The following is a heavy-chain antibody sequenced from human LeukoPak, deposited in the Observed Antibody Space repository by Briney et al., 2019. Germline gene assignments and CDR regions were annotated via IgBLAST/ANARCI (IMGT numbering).Heavy chain of an antibody. Sequence: SETLSLTCTVSGGSISTYYWSWIRQPAGKGLEWIGRIYTSGSTNYNPSLKSRVTISVDTSKNQFSLKLSSVTAADTAVYYCARDGDDSSGYTWFDPWGQGTLVTVSS. CDR2: IYTSGST. CDR3: ARDGDDSSGYTWFDP. D-gene: IGHD3-22*01. CDR1: GGSISTYY. J-gene: IGHJ5*02. V-gene: IGHV4-4*07.